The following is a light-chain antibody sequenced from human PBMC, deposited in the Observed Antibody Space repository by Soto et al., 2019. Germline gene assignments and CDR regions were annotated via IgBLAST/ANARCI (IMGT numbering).Light chain of an antibody. CDR2: FAS. J-gene: IGKJ4*01. CDR3: QQYNKWPLT. V-gene: IGKV3-15*01. Sequence: DIVMTQSPATLSVSPGEKATLSCRASQSVNNNLAWYLQKPGQAPRLLIYFASTRATGIPARFSGSGSGTEFTLTISSLQSEDFAVYYCQQYNKWPLTFGGGTKVETK. CDR1: QSVNNN.